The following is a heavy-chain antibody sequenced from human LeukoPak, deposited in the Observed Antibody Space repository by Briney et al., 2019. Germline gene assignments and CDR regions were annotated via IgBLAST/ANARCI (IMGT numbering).Heavy chain of an antibody. CDR3: ARAGPLYYYDSSAYFDY. Sequence: SETLSLTCTVSGGSISSGSYYWSWIRQPAGKGLEWIGRIYTSGSTNYNPSLKSRVTISVDTSKNQFSLKLTSVTAADTAVYYCARAGPLYYYDSSAYFDYWGQGTLVTVSS. J-gene: IGHJ4*02. V-gene: IGHV4-61*02. D-gene: IGHD3-22*01. CDR2: IYTSGST. CDR1: GGSISSGSYY.